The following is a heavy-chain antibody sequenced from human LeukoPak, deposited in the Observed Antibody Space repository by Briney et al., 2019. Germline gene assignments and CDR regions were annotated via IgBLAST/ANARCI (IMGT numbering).Heavy chain of an antibody. CDR3: ARVFKQLATRKMDFDY. D-gene: IGHD6-6*01. CDR1: GGSFSGYY. CDR2: INHSGST. V-gene: IGHV4-34*01. Sequence: KPSETLSLTCAVYGGSFSGYYWSWIRQPPGKGLEWIGEINHSGSTNYNPSLKSRVTISVDTSKNQFSLKLSSVTAADTAVYYCARVFKQLATRKMDFDYWGQGTLVTVSS. J-gene: IGHJ4*02.